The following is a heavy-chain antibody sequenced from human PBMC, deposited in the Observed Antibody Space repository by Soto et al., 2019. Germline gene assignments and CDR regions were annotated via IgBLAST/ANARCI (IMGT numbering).Heavy chain of an antibody. D-gene: IGHD3-16*01. V-gene: IGHV3-9*01. CDR1: GFTFDDNA. Sequence: PGGSLRLSCAVSGFTFDDNAMHWVRQAPEKGLEWVSGINWKSDIGYADSVKGRFTISRDNAENSFYLQMNSLRAEDTALYYCAISQDRGGRTTFIYWGQGTQVTSPQ. J-gene: IGHJ4*02. CDR2: INWKSDI. CDR3: AISQDRGGRTTFIY.